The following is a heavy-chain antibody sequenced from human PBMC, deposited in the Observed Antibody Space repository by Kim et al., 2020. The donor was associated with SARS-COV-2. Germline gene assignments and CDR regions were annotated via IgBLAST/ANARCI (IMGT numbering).Heavy chain of an antibody. CDR1: GFTFSDYY. CDR2: ISSSGSTK. D-gene: IGHD4-17*01. J-gene: IGHJ6*03. Sequence: GGSLRLSCAASGFTFSDYYMSWVRQAPGKGLEWVSYISSSGSTKYYADAVKGRITITRDNAKNSHYLQMNSLRAEDTAVYYCARDTVALAYYYYYMDVWGKGTTVSVSS. V-gene: IGHV3-11*01. CDR3: ARDTVALAYYYYYMDV.